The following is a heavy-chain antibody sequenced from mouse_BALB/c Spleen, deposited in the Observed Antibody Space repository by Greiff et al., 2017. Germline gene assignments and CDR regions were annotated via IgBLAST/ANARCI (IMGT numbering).Heavy chain of an antibody. Sequence: VQLQPSGAELARPGASVKMSCQASGYTFTSYTMHWVKQRPGQGLEWIGYINHSRGYTNYNQTFKDKATSTADKSSSTAYVQLSSLTSEDSAVYYWASGTHKRGQGTTLTVSS. CDR2: INHSRGYT. CDR3: ASGTHK. CDR1: GYTFTSYT. J-gene: IGHJ2*01. D-gene: IGHD4-1*01. V-gene: IGHV1-4*01.